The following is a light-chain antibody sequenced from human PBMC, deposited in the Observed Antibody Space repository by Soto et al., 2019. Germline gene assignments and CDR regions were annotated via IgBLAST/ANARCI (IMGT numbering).Light chain of an antibody. Sequence: EIVMTQSPAILSLSPGETATLSCRASQSVTTKLAWYQQRPGQTPRLLLYNASTRATAVPARFSGGGSVTEFSLTISSLQSDDFGVYYCHQYNTWPPRFTFGPGTKVDIK. CDR1: QSVTTK. CDR2: NAS. V-gene: IGKV3-15*01. J-gene: IGKJ3*01. CDR3: HQYNTWPPRFT.